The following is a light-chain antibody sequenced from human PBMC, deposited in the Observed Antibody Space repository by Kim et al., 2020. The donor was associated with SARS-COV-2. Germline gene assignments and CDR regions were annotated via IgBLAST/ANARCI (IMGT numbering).Light chain of an antibody. CDR3: QQYNSYWT. CDR1: QSISSW. V-gene: IGKV1-5*03. Sequence: SASVGDRVTIPCRASQSISSWLAWYQQKPGKAPKLLIYKASSLESGVPSRFSGSGSGTEFTLTISSLQPDDFATYYGQQYNSYWTFGQGTKVDIK. J-gene: IGKJ1*01. CDR2: KAS.